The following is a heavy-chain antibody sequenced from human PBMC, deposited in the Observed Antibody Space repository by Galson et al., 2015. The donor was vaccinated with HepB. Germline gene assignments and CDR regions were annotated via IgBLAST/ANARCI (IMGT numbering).Heavy chain of an antibody. CDR3: AKPGHYYDSSGYYPYYFDY. V-gene: IGHV3-30*02. CDR2: IRYDGSNK. Sequence: SLRLSCAASGFTFSSYGMHWVRQAPGKGLEWVAFIRYDGSNKYYADSVKGRFTISRDNSKNTLYLQMNSLRAEDTAVYYCAKPGHYYDSSGYYPYYFDYWGQGTLVTVSS. CDR1: GFTFSSYG. D-gene: IGHD3-22*01. J-gene: IGHJ4*02.